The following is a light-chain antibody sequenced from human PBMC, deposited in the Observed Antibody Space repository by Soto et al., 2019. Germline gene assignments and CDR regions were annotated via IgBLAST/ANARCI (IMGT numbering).Light chain of an antibody. J-gene: IGKJ5*01. CDR3: QQAYSFPVT. V-gene: IGKV1D-12*01. CDR2: AAS. Sequence: DIQLTQSPSSISASVGDRVTITCRASQGLSSWLAWYQQRPGKAPKLLIYAASNLQSGVPSRFSGSGSGTEFTLTIGSLQPEEFATHYCQQAYSFPVTFGQGTRLEMK. CDR1: QGLSSW.